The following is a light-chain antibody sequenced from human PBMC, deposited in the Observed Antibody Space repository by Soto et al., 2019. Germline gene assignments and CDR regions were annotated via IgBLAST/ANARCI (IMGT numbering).Light chain of an antibody. J-gene: IGKJ3*01. CDR1: QTVSSN. V-gene: IGKV3-15*01. CDR2: GAS. Sequence: EIVMTQSPATLSVSPGERAPLSCRASQTVSSNLAWYQQKPGQAPRLLIHGASTRAAGIPARFSGSGSGTEFTLTISSLQSEDFAVYYCQQYNDWPPFTVGPGTRVDIK. CDR3: QQYNDWPPFT.